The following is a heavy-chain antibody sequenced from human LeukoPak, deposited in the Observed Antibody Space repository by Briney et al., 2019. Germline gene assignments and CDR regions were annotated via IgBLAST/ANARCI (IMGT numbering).Heavy chain of an antibody. Sequence: PGGSLRLSCAASGFTFSSYSMNWVRQAPGKGLEWVSSISSSSSYIYYADSVKGRFTISRDNAKDSLYLQMNSLRAEDTAVYYCASTYDYVWGSYRYTAYFDYWGQGTLVTVSS. CDR1: GFTFSSYS. D-gene: IGHD3-16*02. V-gene: IGHV3-21*01. J-gene: IGHJ4*02. CDR2: ISSSSSYI. CDR3: ASTYDYVWGSYRYTAYFDY.